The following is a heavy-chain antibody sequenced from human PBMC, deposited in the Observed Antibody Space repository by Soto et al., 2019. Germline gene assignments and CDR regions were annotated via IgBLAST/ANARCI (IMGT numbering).Heavy chain of an antibody. CDR1: GFTFSDYY. CDR2: ISSSGSTI. J-gene: IGHJ5*02. V-gene: IGHV3-11*01. Sequence: GGSLRLSCAASGFTFSDYYMSWIRQAPGKGLEWVSYISSSGSTIYYADSVKGRFTISRDNAKNSLYLQMNSLRAEDTAVYYCARGAPVVLMVYANWGSLESNWFDPWGQGTLVTVSS. CDR3: ARGAPVVLMVYANWGSLESNWFDP. D-gene: IGHD2-8*01.